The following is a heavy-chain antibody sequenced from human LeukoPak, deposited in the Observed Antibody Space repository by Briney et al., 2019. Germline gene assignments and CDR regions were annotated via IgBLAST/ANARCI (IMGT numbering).Heavy chain of an antibody. CDR3: AKCSTSAYTTGWCNWIDP. J-gene: IGHJ5*02. CDR1: GFTFTSDA. Sequence: GGSLRLSCVASGFTFTSDAVNWVRQAPGKGLEWVSSTVSRGTTQYADSVKGRFTASRDTSKNTLYLQMNSLRADDTAVYYCAKCSTSAYTTGWCNWIDPWGQGTLVTVSS. V-gene: IGHV3-23*01. CDR2: TVSRGTT. D-gene: IGHD6-19*01.